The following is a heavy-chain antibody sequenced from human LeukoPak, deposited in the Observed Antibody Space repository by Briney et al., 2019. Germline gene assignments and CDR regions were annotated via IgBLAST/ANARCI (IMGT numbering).Heavy chain of an antibody. D-gene: IGHD3-3*01. V-gene: IGHV3-23*01. CDR1: GFTFSSYA. CDR2: ISGSGGST. J-gene: IGHJ5*02. Sequence: GGSLRLSCAASGFTFSSYAMSWVRQAPGKGLEWVSAISGSGGSTYYADSVKGRFTISRDNFKNTLYLQMNSLRAEDTAVYYCAKGPLVFVLRFLEWLPFDPWGQGTLVTVSS. CDR3: AKGPLVFVLRFLEWLPFDP.